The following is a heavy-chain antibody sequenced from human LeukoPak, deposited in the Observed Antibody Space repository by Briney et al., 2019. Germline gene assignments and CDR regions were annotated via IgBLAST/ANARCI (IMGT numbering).Heavy chain of an antibody. J-gene: IGHJ3*02. D-gene: IGHD2-2*02. CDR2: ISSNGGST. CDR3: ARDEYCSSTSCYSAFDI. V-gene: IGHV3-64D*06. Sequence: GGSLRLSCSASGFTFSSYAMHWVRQAPGKGLEYVSAISSNGGSTYYADSVKGRFTISRDNSKNTLYLQMSSLRAEDTAVYYCARDEYCSSTSCYSAFDIWGQGTMVTVSS. CDR1: GFTFSSYA.